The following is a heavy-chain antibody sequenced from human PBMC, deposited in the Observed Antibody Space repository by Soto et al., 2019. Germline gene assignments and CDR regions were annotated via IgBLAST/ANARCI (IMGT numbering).Heavy chain of an antibody. CDR3: ARDGGYSYGNGGFDY. J-gene: IGHJ4*02. CDR1: GFTFSSYA. D-gene: IGHD5-18*01. V-gene: IGHV3-30-3*01. Sequence: VQLVESGGGVVQPGRSLSLSCAASGFTFSSYAMHWVRQAPGKGLEWVAVISYDGSNKYYADSVKGRFTISRDNSKNTLYLQMNSLRAEDTAVYYCARDGGYSYGNGGFDYWGQGTLVTVSS. CDR2: ISYDGSNK.